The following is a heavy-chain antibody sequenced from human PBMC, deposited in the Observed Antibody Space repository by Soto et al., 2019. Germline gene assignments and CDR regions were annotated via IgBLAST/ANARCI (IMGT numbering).Heavy chain of an antibody. CDR2: IYHSGST. CDR1: SGSISSSNW. Sequence: QVQLQESGPGLVKPSGTLSLTCAVSSGSISSSNWWSWVRQPPGKGLEWIGEIYHSGSTNYNPSLKSRVTISVDKSKNQFSLKLSSVTAADTAVYYCARVGKSSGWYSYYYYMDVWGKGTTVTVSS. V-gene: IGHV4-4*02. J-gene: IGHJ6*03. D-gene: IGHD6-19*01. CDR3: ARVGKSSGWYSYYYYMDV.